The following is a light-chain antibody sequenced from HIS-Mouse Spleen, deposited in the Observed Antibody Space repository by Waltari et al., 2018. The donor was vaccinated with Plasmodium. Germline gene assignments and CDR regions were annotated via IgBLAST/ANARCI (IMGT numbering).Light chain of an antibody. CDR3: YSTDSSGNHRV. CDR2: EDS. Sequence: SYELTQPPSVSVSPGQTARITCSGDALTKKYTYWYQQKSGQAPVLVIYEDSKRPSGILEGFSGSGSGTMATLTISGAQVEDEADYYCYSTDSSGNHRVFGGGTKLTVL. V-gene: IGLV3-10*01. CDR1: ALTKKY. J-gene: IGLJ3*02.